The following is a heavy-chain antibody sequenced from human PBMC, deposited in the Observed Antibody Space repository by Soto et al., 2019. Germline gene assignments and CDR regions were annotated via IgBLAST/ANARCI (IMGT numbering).Heavy chain of an antibody. V-gene: IGHV1-69*15. J-gene: IGHJ5*02. D-gene: IGHD5-12*01. CDR1: GGTFSNYA. CDR2: IIPIFGSA. CDR3: AKDGDKDGYFGNGLDP. Sequence: QVQLVQSGAEVKKPGSSVKVSCKASGGTFSNYAITWVRQAPGQGLEWLGRIIPIFGSANYAQKVQGSVTITADESTTTAYMELSSLRSDDTAVYYCAKDGDKDGYFGNGLDPWGQGTLVTVSS.